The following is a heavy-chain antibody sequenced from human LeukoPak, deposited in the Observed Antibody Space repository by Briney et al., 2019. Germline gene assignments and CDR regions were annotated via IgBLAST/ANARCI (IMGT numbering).Heavy chain of an antibody. CDR3: VRGSTLRHYQY. CDR2: IYYSGTT. CDR1: GGXISSSTYY. D-gene: IGHD3-16*01. Sequence: PSETLSLTCSVSGGXISSSTYYWGWIRRPPGKWLEWIGSIYYSGTTYYNPSLKSRVTVSVDTSKNQFSLNLSSVTAADTAVYYCVRGSTLRHYQYWGQGTLVTVSS. V-gene: IGHV4-39*01. J-gene: IGHJ4*02.